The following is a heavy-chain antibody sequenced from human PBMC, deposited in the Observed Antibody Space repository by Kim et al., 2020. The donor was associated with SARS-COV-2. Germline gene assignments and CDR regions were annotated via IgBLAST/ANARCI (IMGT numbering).Heavy chain of an antibody. D-gene: IGHD3-9*01. CDR1: GFTFSNAW. CDR3: TTDREVLRYFDSNYYYYGMDV. V-gene: IGHV3-15*01. J-gene: IGHJ6*02. CDR2: IKSKTDGGTT. Sequence: GGSLRLSCAASGFTFSNAWMSWVRQAPGKGLEWVGRIKSKTDGGTTDYAAPVKGRFTISRDDSKNTLYLQMNSLKTEDTAVYYCTTDREVLRYFDSNYYYYGMDVWGQETTVTVSS.